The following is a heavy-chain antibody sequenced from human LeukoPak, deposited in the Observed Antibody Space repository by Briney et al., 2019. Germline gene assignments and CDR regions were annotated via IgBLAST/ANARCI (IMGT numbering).Heavy chain of an antibody. D-gene: IGHD3-22*01. V-gene: IGHV4-30-4*08. CDR1: GFTFSSYS. J-gene: IGHJ4*02. CDR2: IYYRGST. CDR3: ARGSYYYESTGYYFDY. Sequence: LRLSCAASGFTFSSYSMNWVRQAPGKGLEWIGYIYYRGSTSYNPSLKSRITLSVDTSKNQFSLTLSSVTAADTAVYYCARGSYYYESTGYYFDYWGQGTLVSVSS.